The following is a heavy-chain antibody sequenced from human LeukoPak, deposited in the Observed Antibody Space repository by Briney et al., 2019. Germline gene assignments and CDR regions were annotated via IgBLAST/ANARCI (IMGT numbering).Heavy chain of an antibody. Sequence: PGGSLRLSCAASGFTFTIFGLNWVRQAPGKGPEWVSRMNSDGRSRTYADSAKGRFTISRDNGKNTLYLQMNSLRAEDTAVYYCVREDPRTGYWFFDFWGRGTLVTVSS. CDR1: GFTFTIFG. V-gene: IGHV3-74*03. J-gene: IGHJ2*01. CDR2: MNSDGRSR. CDR3: VREDPRTGYWFFDF.